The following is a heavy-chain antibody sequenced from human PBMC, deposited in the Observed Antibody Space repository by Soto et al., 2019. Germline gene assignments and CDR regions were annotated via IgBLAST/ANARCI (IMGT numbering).Heavy chain of an antibody. CDR1: GFTFSNSW. Sequence: GGSLRLSCAASGFTFSNSWMHWVRQAPGKGLEWVSSIDPSSVYIFYAASLQGRFTVSRANAQNTFYLQMNSLRAEDTAVYYCARSLVRGAPDSWGQGTL. D-gene: IGHD1-26*01. J-gene: IGHJ4*02. CDR3: ARSLVRGAPDS. V-gene: IGHV3-21*01. CDR2: IDPSSVYI.